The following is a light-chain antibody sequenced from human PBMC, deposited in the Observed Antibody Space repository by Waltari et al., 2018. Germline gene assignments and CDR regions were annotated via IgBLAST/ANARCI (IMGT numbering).Light chain of an antibody. CDR3: TAWDISLNAHV. CDR2: RNN. Sequence: QAGLTQPPSVSKGLRQTATLTCTGNSNNVGNQGAAWLQQHQDHPPKLLSYRNNNRPSGISERFSASRSGNTVSLTITELQPEDEADYYCTAWDISLNAHVFGTGTEVTVL. CDR1: SNNVGNQG. V-gene: IGLV10-54*04. J-gene: IGLJ1*01.